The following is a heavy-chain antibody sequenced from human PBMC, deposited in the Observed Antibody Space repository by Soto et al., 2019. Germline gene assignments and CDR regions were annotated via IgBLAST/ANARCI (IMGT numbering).Heavy chain of an antibody. D-gene: IGHD3-16*01. J-gene: IGHJ3*02. CDR1: GGSISSGGYY. V-gene: IGHV4-31*03. Sequence: PSETLSLTCTVSGGSISSGGYYWSWIRQHPGKGLEWIGYIYYSGSTYYNPSLKSRVTISVDTSKNQFSLKLSSVTAADTAVYYCARDEGLGATGAFDIWGQGTMVTVSS. CDR3: ARDEGLGATGAFDI. CDR2: IYYSGST.